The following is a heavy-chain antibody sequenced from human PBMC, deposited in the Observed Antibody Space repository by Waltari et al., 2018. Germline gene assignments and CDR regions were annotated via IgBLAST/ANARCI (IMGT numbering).Heavy chain of an antibody. D-gene: IGHD2-2*01. J-gene: IGHJ6*02. V-gene: IGHV1-69-2*01. Sequence: EVQLVQSGAEVKKPGATVKIYCKVSGYTFTDYYMHWVQQTPGKGLAWMGVFDPEECETIYAEKFQGRVTITADTSTDTAYMELSSLRSEDTAVYYCATAQELLSVSLYYYYGMDVWGQGTTVTVSS. CDR3: ATAQELLSVSLYYYYGMDV. CDR1: GYTFTDYY. CDR2: FDPEECET.